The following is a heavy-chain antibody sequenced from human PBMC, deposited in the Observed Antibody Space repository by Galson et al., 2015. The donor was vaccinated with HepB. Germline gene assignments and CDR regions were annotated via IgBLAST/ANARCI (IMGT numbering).Heavy chain of an antibody. Sequence: SLRLSFAASGFTFSTYNMHWLRLVPGRGLEWITSISGSSDTIYFADSVRGRFTISRDDAKNSLYLHMNSLRAEDTAVYYCARELPKSWSFRVHNDVDHAFDIWGQGTVVTVSS. D-gene: IGHD6-13*01. CDR2: ISGSSDTI. CDR3: ARELPKSWSFRVHNDVDHAFDI. V-gene: IGHV3-21*01. J-gene: IGHJ3*02. CDR1: GFTFSTYN.